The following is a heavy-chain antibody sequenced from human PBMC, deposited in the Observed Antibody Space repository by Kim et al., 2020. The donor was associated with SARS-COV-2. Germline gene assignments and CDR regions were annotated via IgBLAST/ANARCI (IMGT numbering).Heavy chain of an antibody. J-gene: IGHJ6*02. Sequence: TVKRGITMSVDTSKNQFSLKLSSVTAADTAVYYCARGPTVTTRYYYGMDVWGQGTTVTVSS. D-gene: IGHD4-17*01. CDR3: ARGPTVTTRYYYGMDV. V-gene: IGHV4-34*01.